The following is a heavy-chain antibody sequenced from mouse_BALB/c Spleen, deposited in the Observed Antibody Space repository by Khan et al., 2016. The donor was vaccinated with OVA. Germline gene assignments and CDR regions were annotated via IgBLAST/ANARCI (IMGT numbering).Heavy chain of an antibody. CDR1: GYTFTNAG. D-gene: IGHD2-14*01. CDR2: INTHSGVP. J-gene: IGHJ4*01. CDR3: ARGGAAYYRNDGGVMDY. Sequence: QIQLVQSGPELKKPGETVRISCKASGYTFTNAGMQWVQKMPGKGLKWIGWINTHSGVPKYAEDFKGRFAFSLATSASTVYLQITNLKNEDTSTDFCARGGAAYYRNDGGVMDYWGQGTSVTVSS. V-gene: IGHV9-4*02.